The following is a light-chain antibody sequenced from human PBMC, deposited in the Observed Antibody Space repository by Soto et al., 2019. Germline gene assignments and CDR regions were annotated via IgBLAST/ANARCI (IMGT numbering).Light chain of an antibody. CDR1: QSVSSN. V-gene: IGKV3-15*01. Sequence: EIVMTQSPATLSVSPGERATLSCRASQSVSSNLAWYQQKPGQAPRLLIYGASTRATGIPARFSGSGSGTEFTLTISSLPSEDFAFYYFQQYNNRWTFGQGTKVEIK. CDR2: GAS. J-gene: IGKJ1*01. CDR3: QQYNNRWT.